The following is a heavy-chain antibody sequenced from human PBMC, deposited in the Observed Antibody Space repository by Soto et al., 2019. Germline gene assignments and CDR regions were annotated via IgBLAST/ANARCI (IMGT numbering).Heavy chain of an antibody. CDR3: IGDGGATDWFDP. V-gene: IGHV3-48*02. Sequence: GGSLRLSCAASGFTVSSNYMSWVRQAPGKGLEWVSYISSSSSTIYYADSVKGRFTISRDNAKNSLYLQMNSLRDEDTAVYYCIGDGGATDWFDPWGQGTLVTVSS. D-gene: IGHD1-26*01. CDR2: ISSSSSTI. CDR1: GFTVSSNY. J-gene: IGHJ5*02.